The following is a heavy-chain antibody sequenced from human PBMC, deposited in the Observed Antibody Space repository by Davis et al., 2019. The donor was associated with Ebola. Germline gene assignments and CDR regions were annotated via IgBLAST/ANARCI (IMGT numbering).Heavy chain of an antibody. D-gene: IGHD6-19*01. CDR1: GYTFTSYY. CDR2: IIPILGIA. Sequence: SVKVSCKASGYTFTSYYMHWVRQAPGQGLEWMGRIIPILGIANYAQKFQGRVTITADESTSTAYMELSSLGSEDTAVDYCAGATGIAVAGTPGGGMDVWGQGTKVNGS. CDR3: AGATGIAVAGTPGGGMDV. V-gene: IGHV1-69*04. J-gene: IGHJ6*02.